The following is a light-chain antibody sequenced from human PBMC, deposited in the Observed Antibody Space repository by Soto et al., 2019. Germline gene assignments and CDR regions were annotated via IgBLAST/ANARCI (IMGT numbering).Light chain of an antibody. J-gene: IGKJ1*01. V-gene: IGKV3-20*01. Sequence: EIVLTQSPGTLSLSPGERATLSGRASQSVSSSYVVWHQQKPGQAPRLLIYAASRRATGIPDRFSGSGSGTDFTLTISRLEPEDVAVYYCQQYGSSPWTFDQGTKVDIK. CDR3: QQYGSSPWT. CDR1: QSVSSSY. CDR2: AAS.